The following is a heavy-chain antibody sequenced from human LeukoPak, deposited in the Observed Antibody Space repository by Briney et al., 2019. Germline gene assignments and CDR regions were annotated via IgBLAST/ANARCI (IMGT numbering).Heavy chain of an antibody. D-gene: IGHD2-21*02. Sequence: GGSLRLSCAASGFIFSNYYMTWIRQAPGKGLEWVSYINSIGTTIYYADSVRGRFTISRDNAKNSLYLQMNSLRAEDTAVYYCARVSRGGCNSLPLLDNWGQGTLVTVSS. CDR2: INSIGTTI. CDR3: ARVSRGGCNSLPLLDN. CDR1: GFIFSNYY. V-gene: IGHV3-11*04. J-gene: IGHJ4*02.